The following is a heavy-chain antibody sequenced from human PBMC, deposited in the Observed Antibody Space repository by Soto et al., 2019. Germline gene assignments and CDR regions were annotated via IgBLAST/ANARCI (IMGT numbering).Heavy chain of an antibody. CDR3: ARRRSGRDYMDV. J-gene: IGHJ6*03. CDR1: GGSISSSNYY. CDR2: IYYSGST. V-gene: IGHV4-39*02. Sequence: SATLSLTCTVSGGSISSSNYYWGWIRQPPGKGLEWIGTIYYSGSTYYNPSLKSRVTISVDTSKNHFSLKLSSVTAADTAVYYCARRRSGRDYMDVWGKGTTVTVSS. D-gene: IGHD3-10*01.